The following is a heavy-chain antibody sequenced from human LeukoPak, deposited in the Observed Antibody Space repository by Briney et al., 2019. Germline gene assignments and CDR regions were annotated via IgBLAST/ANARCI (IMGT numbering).Heavy chain of an antibody. V-gene: IGHV3-30*18. CDR3: AKDRRGGYCSGGSCYFGGFDY. Sequence: PGGSLRLSCAASGFTFSSYGMHWVRQAPGKGLEWVAVISYDGSNKYYADSVKGRFTISRDNSKNTLYLQMNSLRAEDTAVYYCAKDRRGGYCSGGSCYFGGFDYWGQGTLVTVSS. J-gene: IGHJ4*02. D-gene: IGHD2-15*01. CDR2: ISYDGSNK. CDR1: GFTFSSYG.